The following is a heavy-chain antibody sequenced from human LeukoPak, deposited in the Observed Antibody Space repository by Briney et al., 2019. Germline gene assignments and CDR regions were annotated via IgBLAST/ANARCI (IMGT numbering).Heavy chain of an antibody. CDR1: GFTFSSYA. V-gene: IGHV3-23*01. Sequence: GGSLRLSCAASGFTFSSYAMSWVRQAPGKGLEWVSAISGSGGSTYYADSVKGRFTISIDNSKNTLYLQMNSLRAEDTAVYYCAKAGRKGITMIVVALGYFDYWGQGTLVTVSS. J-gene: IGHJ4*02. CDR2: ISGSGGST. CDR3: AKAGRKGITMIVVALGYFDY. D-gene: IGHD3-22*01.